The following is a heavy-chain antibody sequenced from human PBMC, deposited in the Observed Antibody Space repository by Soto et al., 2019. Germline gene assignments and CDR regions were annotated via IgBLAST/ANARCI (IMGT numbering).Heavy chain of an antibody. V-gene: IGHV3-23*01. D-gene: IGHD3-3*01. CDR1: GFTFSSYA. CDR2: ISGSGGST. J-gene: IGHJ6*03. Sequence: PGGSLRLSCAASGFTFSSYAMSWVRQAPGKGLEWVSAISGSGGSTYYADSVKGRSTISRDNSKNTLYLQMNSLRAEDTAVYYCAKGTTYYDFWSGYYSYYMDVWGKGTTVTVSS. CDR3: AKGTTYYDFWSGYYSYYMDV.